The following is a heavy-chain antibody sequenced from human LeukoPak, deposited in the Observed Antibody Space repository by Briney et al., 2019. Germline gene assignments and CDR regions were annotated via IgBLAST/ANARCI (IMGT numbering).Heavy chain of an antibody. CDR1: GFTFRSFS. V-gene: IGHV3-21*01. CDR2: IDSSTTRI. D-gene: IGHD2/OR15-2a*01. Sequence: GGSLRLSCAASGFTFRSFSMNWVRQAPGKGLEWVSAIDSSTTRIYYANSVRGRFTISRDNAKTSLDLQMNSLRAEDTAVYYCVRGGTYCDSTCKGADYWGQGTLVAVSA. J-gene: IGHJ4*02. CDR3: VRGGTYCDSTCKGADY.